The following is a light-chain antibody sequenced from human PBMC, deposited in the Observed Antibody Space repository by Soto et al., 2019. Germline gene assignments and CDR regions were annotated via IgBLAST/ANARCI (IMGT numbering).Light chain of an antibody. CDR2: AAS. Sequence: DIQMTQSPSSLSASVGDRVTITCRASQSISSYLNWYQQKPGKAPKLLIYAASSLQSGVPSRFSGSGSGTEFTLTISGLQSEDFAVYYCQQYKSWPITFGQGTRLEIK. CDR3: QQYKSWPIT. J-gene: IGKJ5*01. CDR1: QSISSY. V-gene: IGKV1-39*01.